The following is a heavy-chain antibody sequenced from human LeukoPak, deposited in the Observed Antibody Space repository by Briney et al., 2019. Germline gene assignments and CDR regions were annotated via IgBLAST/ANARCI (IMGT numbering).Heavy chain of an antibody. V-gene: IGHV3-53*01. CDR2: IYSSGST. J-gene: IGHJ5*02. CDR1: GFTVSSNY. D-gene: IGHD5-24*01. CDR3: ARASDPWLQLT. Sequence: GGSLRLSCAASGFTVSSNYMSWVRQAPGKGLEWVSVIYSSGSTYYADSVKGRFTISRDNSKNTLYLQMNSLRAEDTAVYYCARASDPWLQLTWGQGTLVTVSS.